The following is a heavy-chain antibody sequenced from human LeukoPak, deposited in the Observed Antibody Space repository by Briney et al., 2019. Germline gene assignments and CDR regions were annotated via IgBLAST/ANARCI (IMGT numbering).Heavy chain of an antibody. J-gene: IGHJ4*02. CDR3: ARQFYDIWSGYYTADYYFDH. CDR2: ISTRSSYI. Sequence: PGGSLRLSCAASGFSFSSYGMTWVRQAPGKGLEWVSSISTRSSYIYYADSVKGRFTISRDNTKNSLYLQMNSLRAEDTAVYFCARQFYDIWSGYYTADYYFDHWGQGALVTVSS. CDR1: GFSFSSYG. D-gene: IGHD3-3*01. V-gene: IGHV3-21*01.